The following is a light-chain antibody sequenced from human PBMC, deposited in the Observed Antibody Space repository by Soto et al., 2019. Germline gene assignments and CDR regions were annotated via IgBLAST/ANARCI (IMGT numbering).Light chain of an antibody. J-gene: IGKJ1*01. CDR2: GAS. V-gene: IGKV3-15*01. Sequence: EIVMTQSPATLSVSPGERATLSCRASQSVSSNLAWYQQKPGQAPRLLIYGASTRATGIPARFSGSGSGTEFTLTISSLQSEDFAVYCCKHYNKWPPGAFGQGTKVEIK. CDR1: QSVSSN. CDR3: KHYNKWPPGA.